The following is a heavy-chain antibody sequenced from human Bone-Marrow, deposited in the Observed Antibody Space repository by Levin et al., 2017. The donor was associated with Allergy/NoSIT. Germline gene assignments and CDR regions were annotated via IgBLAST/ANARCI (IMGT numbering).Heavy chain of an antibody. J-gene: IGHJ6*02. CDR3: ASDITVAGSKAMDV. CDR1: GYTFTNYA. D-gene: IGHD6-19*01. CDR2: ISTKTGIP. Sequence: ASVKVSCKASGYTFTNYAVNWLRQAPGQGPEWMGWISTKTGIPRYAQGFRGRFDFSLDTSVSTANLQISSLKAEDTAVYYCASDITVAGSKAMDVWGQGTTVTVSS. V-gene: IGHV7-4-1*02.